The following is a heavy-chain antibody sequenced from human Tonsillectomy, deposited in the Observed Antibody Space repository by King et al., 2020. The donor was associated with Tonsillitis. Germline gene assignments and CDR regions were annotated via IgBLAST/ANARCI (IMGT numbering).Heavy chain of an antibody. Sequence: VQLVESGGGLVQPGGSLRLSCAASGFTFSSYAMSWVRQAPGKGLEWVSAISGGGGSTYYADSVKGRFTISRDNSKNTLYLQMTSLRAEDTAVYYCAKVGLWFGELTEHYWGQGTLVTVSS. V-gene: IGHV3-23*04. D-gene: IGHD3-10*01. CDR3: AKVGLWFGELTEHY. CDR1: GFTFSSYA. CDR2: ISGGGGST. J-gene: IGHJ4*02.